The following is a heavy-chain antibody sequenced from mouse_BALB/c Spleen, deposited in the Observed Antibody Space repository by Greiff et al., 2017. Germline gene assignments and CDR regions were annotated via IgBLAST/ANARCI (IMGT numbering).Heavy chain of an antibody. D-gene: IGHD2-3*01. Sequence: EVQRVESGGGLVKPGGSLKLSCAASGFTFSDYYMYWVRQTPEKRLEWVATISDGGSYTYYPDSVKGRFTISRDNAKNNLYLQMSSLKSEDTAMYYCARDRDDGYLWGQGTLVTVSA. J-gene: IGHJ3*01. CDR3: ARDRDDGYL. CDR2: ISDGGSYT. V-gene: IGHV5-4*02. CDR1: GFTFSDYY.